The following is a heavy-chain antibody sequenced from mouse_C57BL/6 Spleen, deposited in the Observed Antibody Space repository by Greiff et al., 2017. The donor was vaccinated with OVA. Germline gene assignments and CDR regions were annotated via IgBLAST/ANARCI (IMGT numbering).Heavy chain of an antibody. CDR3: ARNYSIYWYFEV. D-gene: IGHD2-5*01. CDR2: IYPRSGNT. J-gene: IGHJ1*03. CDR1: GYTFTSYG. V-gene: IGHV1-81*01. Sequence: QVQLQQSGAELARPGASVKLSCKASGYTFTSYGISWVKQRTGQGLEWIGEIYPRSGNTYYNEKFKGKATLTADKSSSTAYMELRSLTSEDSAVYFCARNYSIYWYFEVWGTGTTVTVSS.